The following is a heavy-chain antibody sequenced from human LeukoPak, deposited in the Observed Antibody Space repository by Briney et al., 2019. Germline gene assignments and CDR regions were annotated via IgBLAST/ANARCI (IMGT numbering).Heavy chain of an antibody. CDR2: IYYSGST. V-gene: IGHV4-39*07. J-gene: IGHJ4*02. Sequence: SETLSLTCTVSGGSISSSSYYWGWIRQPPGTGLEWIGSIYYSGSTYYNPSLKSRVTISVDTSKNQFSLKLSSVTAADTAVYYCARDVVPAAILDYWGQGTLVTVSS. CDR3: ARDVVPAAILDY. CDR1: GGSISSSSYY. D-gene: IGHD2-2*01.